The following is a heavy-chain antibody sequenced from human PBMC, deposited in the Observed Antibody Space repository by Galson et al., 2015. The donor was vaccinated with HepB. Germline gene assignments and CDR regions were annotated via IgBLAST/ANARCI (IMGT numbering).Heavy chain of an antibody. CDR1: Y. CDR2: IYYSGST. D-gene: IGHD1-1*01. Sequence: YWSWIRQPPGEGLEWIGYIYYSGSTNYNPSLKSRVTISVDTSKNQFSLKLSSVTAADTAMYYCARITGPGGTGTFDYWGQGTLVTVSS. V-gene: IGHV4-59*01. CDR3: ARITGPGGTGTFDY. J-gene: IGHJ4*02.